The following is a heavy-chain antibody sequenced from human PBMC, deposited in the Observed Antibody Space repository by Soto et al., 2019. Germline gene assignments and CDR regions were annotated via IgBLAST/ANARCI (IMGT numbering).Heavy chain of an antibody. J-gene: IGHJ4*02. V-gene: IGHV4-30-4*01. CDR2: IYYSGGT. CDR3: ARNIVVVPATYYFDY. D-gene: IGHD2-2*01. Sequence: SETLSLTCTVSGGSISSGDYYWSWIRQPPGKGLEWIGYIYYSGGTYYNPSLKSRVTISVDTSKNQFSLKLSSVTAADTAVYYCARNIVVVPATYYFDYWGQGTLVTVSS. CDR1: GGSISSGDYY.